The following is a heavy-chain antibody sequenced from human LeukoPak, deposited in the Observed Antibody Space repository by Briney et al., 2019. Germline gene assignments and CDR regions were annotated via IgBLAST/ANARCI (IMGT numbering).Heavy chain of an antibody. Sequence: SETLSLTCTVSGGSVSSSIYYWGWIRQPPGKGLEWIGSIYYSGGTSYNPSLKSRVTISVDTSKNQFSLKLTSVTAADTAVYYCASRNDILTGYVFDFWGQGTLVTVSS. D-gene: IGHD3-9*01. J-gene: IGHJ4*02. CDR3: ASRNDILTGYVFDF. CDR2: IYYSGGT. V-gene: IGHV4-39*01. CDR1: GGSVSSSIYY.